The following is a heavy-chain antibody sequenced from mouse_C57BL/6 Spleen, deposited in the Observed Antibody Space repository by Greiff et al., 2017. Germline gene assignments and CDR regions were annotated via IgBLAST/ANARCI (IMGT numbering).Heavy chain of an antibody. V-gene: IGHV1-26*01. J-gene: IGHJ2*01. CDR1: GYTFTDYY. D-gene: IGHD1-1*01. CDR2: INPNNGGT. CDR3: ARGGVITTAFGY. Sequence: EVQLQQSGPELVKPGASVKISCKASGYTFTDYYMNWVKQSHGKSLEWIGDINPNNGGTSYNQKFKGKATLTVDKSSSTAYMELRSLTSEDSAVYYCARGGVITTAFGYWGQGTTLTVSS.